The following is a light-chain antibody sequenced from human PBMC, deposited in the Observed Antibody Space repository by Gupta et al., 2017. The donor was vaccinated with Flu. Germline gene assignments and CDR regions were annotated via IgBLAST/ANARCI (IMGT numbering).Light chain of an antibody. CDR2: DAS. CDR3: QQDDNLVS. J-gene: IGKJ2*03. Sequence: DIQMTQSPSSLSASVGDRVTITCQASQDISNYLNWYQQKPGKAPKLLIYDASNGETGVPSRFSGSGSGTDFTFTISSLQTEDIATYYWQQDDNLVSFGQGTKLEIK. V-gene: IGKV1-33*01. CDR1: QDISNY.